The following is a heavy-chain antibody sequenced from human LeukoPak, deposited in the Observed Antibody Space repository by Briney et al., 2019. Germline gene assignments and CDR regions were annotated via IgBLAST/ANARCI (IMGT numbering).Heavy chain of an antibody. CDR2: INPNSGST. J-gene: IGHJ4*02. Sequence: VASVKVSCKASGYTFTGYYMHWVRQAPGQGLEWMGWINPNSGSTNYAQKFQGRVTMTRDTSISTAYMELSRLRSDDTAVYYCARISKKTRVFDYWGQGTLVTVSS. D-gene: IGHD2-15*01. CDR3: ARISKKTRVFDY. CDR1: GYTFTGYY. V-gene: IGHV1-2*02.